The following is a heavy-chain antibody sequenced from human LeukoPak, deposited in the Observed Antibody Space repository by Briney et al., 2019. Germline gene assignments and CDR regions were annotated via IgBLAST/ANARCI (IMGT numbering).Heavy chain of an antibody. CDR1: GGTFSSYA. CDR3: ACTATKYSSGWYVAHDY. V-gene: IGHV1-69*05. J-gene: IGHJ4*02. Sequence: GASVKVSCKASGGTFSSYAISWVRQAPGQGLEWMGGIIPIFGTANYAQKFQGRVTITTDESTSTVYMELSSLRSEDTAVYYCACTATKYSSGWYVAHDYWGQGTLVTVSS. CDR2: IIPIFGTA. D-gene: IGHD6-19*01.